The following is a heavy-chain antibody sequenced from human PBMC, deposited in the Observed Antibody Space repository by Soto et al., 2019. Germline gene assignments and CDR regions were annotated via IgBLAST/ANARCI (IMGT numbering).Heavy chain of an antibody. J-gene: IGHJ4*02. CDR1: GFSFDNYG. CDR2: IKSDGSST. CDR3: AQLGLMTFSHKHYFNH. D-gene: IGHD3-16*01. V-gene: IGHV3-23*01. Sequence: EVQLLESGGDLVQPGGSLRLSCVGSGFSFDNYGMSWVRQAPGKGLEWVSAIKSDGSSTYYAASVKDRFTISRDNSKNTMYLQLNSLTAEDTAVYYCAQLGLMTFSHKHYFNHWGRGTLVTVSS.